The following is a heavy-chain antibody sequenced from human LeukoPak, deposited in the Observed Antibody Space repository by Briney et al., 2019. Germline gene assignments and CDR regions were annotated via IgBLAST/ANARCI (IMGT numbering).Heavy chain of an antibody. V-gene: IGHV4-38-2*02. CDR2: IYHSGST. Sequence: SETLSLTCSVSGYSISSGYCWGWIRQPPGKGLEWIGSIYHSGSTYYNPSLKSRVTISADTSKNQFSLKLSSVTAADTAVYYCARISVVPAAMGYWGQGTLVTVSS. CDR3: ARISVVPAAMGY. D-gene: IGHD2-2*01. J-gene: IGHJ4*02. CDR1: GYSISSGYC.